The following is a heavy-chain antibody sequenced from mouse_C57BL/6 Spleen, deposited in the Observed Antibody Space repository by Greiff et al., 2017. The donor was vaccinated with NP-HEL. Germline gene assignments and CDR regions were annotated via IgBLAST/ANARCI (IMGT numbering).Heavy chain of an antibody. CDR3: TRVVLPYYFDY. V-gene: IGHV5-9-1*02. J-gene: IGHJ2*01. Sequence: EVQVVESGEGLVKPGGSLKLSCAASGFTFSSYAMSWVRQTPEKRLEWVAYISSGGDYIYYADTVKGRFTISRDNARNTLYLQMSSLKSEDTAMYYCTRVVLPYYFDYWGQGTTLTVSS. CDR2: ISSGGDYI. D-gene: IGHD1-1*01. CDR1: GFTFSSYA.